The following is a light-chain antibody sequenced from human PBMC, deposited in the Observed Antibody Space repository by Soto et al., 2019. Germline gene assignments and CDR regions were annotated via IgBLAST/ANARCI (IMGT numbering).Light chain of an antibody. CDR3: QQYDSYPLT. CDR2: DVS. CDR1: QSINNL. V-gene: IGKV1-5*01. J-gene: IGKJ4*01. Sequence: DVQMTPSPSTLSASVVDRVTITCRASQSINNLLAWYQQKPGKAPKFLIYDVSTLESGVPSRFSGSGSGTEFTLTISSLQPEDFATYYCQQYDSYPLTFGGGTKVDIK.